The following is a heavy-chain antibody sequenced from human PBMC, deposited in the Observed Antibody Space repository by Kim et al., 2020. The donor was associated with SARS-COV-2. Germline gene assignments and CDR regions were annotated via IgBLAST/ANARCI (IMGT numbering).Heavy chain of an antibody. CDR3: VKDAPAPGTELY. CDR2: ISKNGGST. Sequence: GGSLRLSCSASGFTFSTYTMHWVRQAPGKGLEYVSPISKNGGSTYYADSMKGRFTISRDNSKNTLYLQMSSLRAEATAVYYCVKDAPAPGTELYWGQGTLVTVSS. J-gene: IGHJ4*02. CDR1: GFTFSTYT. D-gene: IGHD6-13*01. V-gene: IGHV3-64D*09.